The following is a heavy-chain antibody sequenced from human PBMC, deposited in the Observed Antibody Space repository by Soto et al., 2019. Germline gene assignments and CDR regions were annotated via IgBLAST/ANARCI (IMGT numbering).Heavy chain of an antibody. J-gene: IGHJ4*02. D-gene: IGHD2-15*01. V-gene: IGHV3-30-3*01. CDR3: ARLGGPEAFDY. CDR1: GFTFSSYA. Sequence: GGSLRLSCAASGFTFSSYAMHWVRQAPGKGLEWVAVISYDGSNKYYADSVKGRFTISRDNSKNTLYLQMNSLRAEDTAVYYCARLGGPEAFDYWGQGTLVTVSS. CDR2: ISYDGSNK.